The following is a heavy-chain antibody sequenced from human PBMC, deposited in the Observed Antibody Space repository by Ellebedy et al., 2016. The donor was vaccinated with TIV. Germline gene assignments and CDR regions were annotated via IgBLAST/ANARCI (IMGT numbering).Heavy chain of an antibody. D-gene: IGHD3-10*01. J-gene: IGHJ5*02. CDR2: IYYSGST. Sequence: SETLSLTCTVSGGSISSYYWNWIRQHPGKGLEWIGYIYYSGSTYYKPSLESRVSISMDTSKNQFSLKLTSVTAADTAVYYCARGPRRGVPNWFDPWGQGTLVTVSS. CDR3: ARGPRRGVPNWFDP. CDR1: GGSISSYY. V-gene: IGHV4-59*06.